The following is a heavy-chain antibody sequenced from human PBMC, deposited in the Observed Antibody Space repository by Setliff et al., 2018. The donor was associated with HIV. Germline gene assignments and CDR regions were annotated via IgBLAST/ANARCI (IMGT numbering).Heavy chain of an antibody. CDR3: ARDGTTSNWDKKVLDA. CDR2: IWHSGTT. J-gene: IGHJ5*02. Sequence: PSETLSLTCDVLGYSIASDCYWSWIRQSPEKGLEWIASIWHSGTTYYNPSLGNRVTISVDTSKNQFSLKVTSVTAADTGVYYCARDGTTSNWDKKVLDAWGQGTRVTVS. V-gene: IGHV4-38-2*02. CDR1: GYSIASDCY. D-gene: IGHD1-7*01.